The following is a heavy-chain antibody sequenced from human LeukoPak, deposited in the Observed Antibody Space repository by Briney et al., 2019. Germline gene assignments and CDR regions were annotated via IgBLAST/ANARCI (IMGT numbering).Heavy chain of an antibody. V-gene: IGHV4-31*03. CDR3: ARCLSYGSNQVSAFDI. J-gene: IGHJ3*02. CDR1: GGSISSGGYY. Sequence: SETLSLTCTVSGGSISSGGYYWSWIPQHPGKGLEWIGYIYYRGSPYYNPSLKSRVTIPVDTSKNQFALKLRSVTAADTAVYYCARCLSYGSNQVSAFDIWGQGTMVTVSS. CDR2: IYYRGSP. D-gene: IGHD4-23*01.